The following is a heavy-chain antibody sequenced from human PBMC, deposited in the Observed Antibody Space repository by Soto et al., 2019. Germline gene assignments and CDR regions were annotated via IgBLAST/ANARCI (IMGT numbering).Heavy chain of an antibody. CDR3: ATRQARGWYCDY. J-gene: IGHJ4*02. CDR1: GFTFSSYA. V-gene: IGHV3-23*01. CDR2: ISGSGGTT. D-gene: IGHD6-19*01. Sequence: AGGSLRLSCAASGFTFSSYAMSWVRQAPGKGLEWVSAISGSGGTTYYADSVKGRFTISRDNSKNTLFLQMNSLRAEDTAVYYCATRQARGWYCDYWGQGTLVTVSS.